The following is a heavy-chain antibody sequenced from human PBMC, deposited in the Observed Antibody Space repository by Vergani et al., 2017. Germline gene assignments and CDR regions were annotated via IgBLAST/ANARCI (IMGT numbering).Heavy chain of an antibody. D-gene: IGHD3-22*01. V-gene: IGHV3-30*03. CDR2: ISYDGSNK. CDR3: ARDEYYYDSSGYDAFDI. CDR1: GFTFSSYG. Sequence: QVQLVESGGGVVQPGRSLRLSCAASGFTFSSYGMHWVRQAPGKGLEWVAVISYDGSNKYYADSVKGRFTISRDNSKNTLYLQMNSLRAEDTAVYYCARDEYYYDSSGYDAFDIWGQGTMVTVSS. J-gene: IGHJ3*02.